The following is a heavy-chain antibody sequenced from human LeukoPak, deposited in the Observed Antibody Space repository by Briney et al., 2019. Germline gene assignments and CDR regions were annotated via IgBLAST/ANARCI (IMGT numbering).Heavy chain of an antibody. Sequence: GGSLRLSCAASGFTFSSYAMSWVRQAPGKGLEWVSPISGSGSSTYYADSVKGRFTISRENAKNSLYLQVNSLRAGDTAVYYCARAGYSSTWYSRYFDLWGRGTLVTVSS. V-gene: IGHV3-23*01. CDR2: ISGSGSST. J-gene: IGHJ2*01. CDR3: ARAGYSSTWYSRYFDL. CDR1: GFTFSSYA. D-gene: IGHD6-13*01.